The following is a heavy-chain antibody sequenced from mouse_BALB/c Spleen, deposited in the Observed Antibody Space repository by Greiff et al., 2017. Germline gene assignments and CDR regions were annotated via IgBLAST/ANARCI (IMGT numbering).Heavy chain of an antibody. D-gene: IGHD2-4*01. V-gene: IGHV1S81*02. CDR3: AKEGNYDYDRRFAY. CDR1: GYTFTSYW. J-gene: IGHJ3*01. CDR2: INPSNGRT. Sequence: QVQLQQPGAELVKPGASVKLSCKASGYTFTSYWMHWVKQRPGQGLEWIGEINPSNGRTNYNEKFKSKATLTVDKSSSTAYMQLSSLTSEDSAVYYCAKEGNYDYDRRFAYWGQGTLVTVSA.